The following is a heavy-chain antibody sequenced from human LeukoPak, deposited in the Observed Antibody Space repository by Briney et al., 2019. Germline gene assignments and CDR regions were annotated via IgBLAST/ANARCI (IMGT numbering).Heavy chain of an antibody. CDR2: SRNKARSYTT. Sequence: PGGSLRLSCAASGFTFSDHYMDWVRQAPGKGLEWVGRSRNKARSYTTEYAASVKGRFTISRDDSKNSMNLQMNSLKTEDTAVYYCTRDYDWDYMDVWGRGTTVTVSS. J-gene: IGHJ6*03. CDR3: TRDYDWDYMDV. V-gene: IGHV3-72*01. D-gene: IGHD3-16*01. CDR1: GFTFSDHY.